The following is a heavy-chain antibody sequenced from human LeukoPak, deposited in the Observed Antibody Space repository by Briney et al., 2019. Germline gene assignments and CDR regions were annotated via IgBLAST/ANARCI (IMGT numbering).Heavy chain of an antibody. Sequence: KPSETLSLTCAVYGGSFSGYYWRWIRQPPGKGLEWIGEINHSGSTNYNPSLKSRVTISVDTSKNQFSLKLSSVTAADTAVYYCARGPQWLVLGDWFDPWGQGTLVTVSS. V-gene: IGHV4-34*01. J-gene: IGHJ5*01. D-gene: IGHD6-19*01. CDR2: INHSGST. CDR1: GGSFSGYY. CDR3: ARGPQWLVLGDWFDP.